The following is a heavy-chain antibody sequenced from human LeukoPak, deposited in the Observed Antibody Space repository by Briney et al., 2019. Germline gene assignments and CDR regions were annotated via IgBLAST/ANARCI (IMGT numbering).Heavy chain of an antibody. D-gene: IGHD6-13*01. CDR3: AKEGSSWNVDY. Sequence: GGSLRLSCAASGFTFAPYWMTWVRQAPGKGLEYVATMNRDGSEKYYVDSVKGRFTISRDNSKNSLYLQMDSLRAEDTAVYYCAKEGSSWNVDYWGQGTLVTVSS. CDR1: GFTFAPYW. J-gene: IGHJ4*02. V-gene: IGHV3-7*05. CDR2: MNRDGSEK.